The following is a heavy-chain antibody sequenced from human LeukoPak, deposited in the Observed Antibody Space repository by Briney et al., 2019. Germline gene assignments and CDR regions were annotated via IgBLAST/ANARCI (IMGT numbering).Heavy chain of an antibody. CDR3: ARHLKKNGYNYYFDY. CDR1: GYSISSGYY. CDR2: IYHSGNT. V-gene: IGHV4-38-2*01. D-gene: IGHD5-24*01. Sequence: SETLSLTCAVSGYSISSGYYWGWIRQPPGKGLEWIGSIYHSGNTNYNPSLKSQVTISVDTSRNQFSLRLSSVTATDTAVYYCARHLKKNGYNYYFDYWGQGTLVTVSS. J-gene: IGHJ4*02.